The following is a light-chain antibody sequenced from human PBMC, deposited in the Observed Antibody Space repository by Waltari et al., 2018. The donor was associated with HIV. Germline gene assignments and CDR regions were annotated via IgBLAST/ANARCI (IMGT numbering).Light chain of an antibody. J-gene: IGLJ2*01. V-gene: IGLV1-44*01. CDR2: SSN. CDR3: AAWDYSLKGVI. Sequence: QSVLTQPPSASGTPGQRVTISCSGSNSNIGSNPVNWYQQLPETAPKLLIKSSNQRPSGVPDRFSASKSGTSASLAISGLQSEDESDYYCAAWDYSLKGVIFGGGTKLTVL. CDR1: NSNIGSNP.